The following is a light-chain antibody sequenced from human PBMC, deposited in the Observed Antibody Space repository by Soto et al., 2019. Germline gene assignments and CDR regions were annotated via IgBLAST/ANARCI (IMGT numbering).Light chain of an antibody. CDR2: DVN. CDR1: SSDVGFYNY. Sequence: QSVLTQPASVSGSPGQSIAISCTGTSSDVGFYNYVSWYQQHPGKAPKLMVYDVNNRPSGFSNRFSGSKSGNTASLTISGLQAEDEADYYCTSYTTSSTYVFGTGTKVTVL. J-gene: IGLJ1*01. V-gene: IGLV2-14*03. CDR3: TSYTTSSTYV.